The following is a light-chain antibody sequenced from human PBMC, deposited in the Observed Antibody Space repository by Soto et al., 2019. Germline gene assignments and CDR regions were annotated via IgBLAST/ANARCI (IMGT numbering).Light chain of an antibody. Sequence: QSVLTQSASVSGSPGQSITISCTGTSSYVGGYNYVSWYQQHPGKAPKLMIYEVSNRPSGVSNRFSGSKSGNTASLTISGLQAEDEADYYCSSYTSSSTRVFGTGTKVTVL. V-gene: IGLV2-14*01. CDR3: SSYTSSSTRV. CDR1: SSYVGGYNY. CDR2: EVS. J-gene: IGLJ1*01.